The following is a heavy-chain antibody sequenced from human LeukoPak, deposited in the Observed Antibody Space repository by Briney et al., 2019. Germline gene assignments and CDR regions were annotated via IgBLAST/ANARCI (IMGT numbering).Heavy chain of an antibody. J-gene: IGHJ4*02. CDR3: ARVPTSTTARGYFDY. CDR2: IYYSGTT. V-gene: IGHV4-61*03. Sequence: PSETLSLTCTVSGGSVSSGDYYWSWIRQPPGKGLEWVGYIYYSGTTTYNPSLKSRVTISLDTSKNNFSLKLSSVTAADTAVYYCARVPTSTTARGYFDYWGQGTLVTVSS. D-gene: IGHD4-17*01. CDR1: GGSVSSGDYY.